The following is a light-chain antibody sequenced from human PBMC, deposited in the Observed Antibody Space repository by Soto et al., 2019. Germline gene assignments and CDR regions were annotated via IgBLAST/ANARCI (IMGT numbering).Light chain of an antibody. Sequence: QSVLTQPASVSGSPGQSITISCTGTSSDVGGYNYVSWYQQHPGKAPKLMIYDVSNRPSGVSNRFSGSKSGNTASLTIPGLQAEDEADYYCSSYTSSSTFFGTGTKV. CDR1: SSDVGGYNY. J-gene: IGLJ1*01. CDR2: DVS. V-gene: IGLV2-14*01. CDR3: SSYTSSSTF.